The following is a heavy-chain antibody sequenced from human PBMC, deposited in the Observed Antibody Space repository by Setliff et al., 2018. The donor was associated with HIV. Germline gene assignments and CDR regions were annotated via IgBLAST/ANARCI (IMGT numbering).Heavy chain of an antibody. CDR2: ISGSGGGT. D-gene: IGHD2-2*01. V-gene: IGHV3-23*01. Sequence: PGGSLRLSCAASGFTFSSYAMSWVRQAPGKGLEWVSAISGSGGGTYYADSVKGRFTISRDNSKNTLYLQMNSLRAEDTAVYYCAKGRIVVVPAATYFDYWGQGTLVTVSS. CDR3: AKGRIVVVPAATYFDY. J-gene: IGHJ4*02. CDR1: GFTFSSYA.